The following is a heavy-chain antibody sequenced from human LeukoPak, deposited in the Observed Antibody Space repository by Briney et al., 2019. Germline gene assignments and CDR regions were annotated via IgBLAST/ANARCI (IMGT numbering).Heavy chain of an antibody. D-gene: IGHD5-12*01. CDR3: ARDGYSGYDGGFDY. CDR1: GGTFSSYA. V-gene: IGHV1-69*06. J-gene: IGHJ4*02. Sequence: SVKVSCKASGGTFSSYAIGWVRQAPGQGLEWMGGIIPIFGTANYAQKFQGRVTITADKSTSTAYMELRSLRSDDTAVYYCARDGYSGYDGGFDYWGQGTLVTVSS. CDR2: IIPIFGTA.